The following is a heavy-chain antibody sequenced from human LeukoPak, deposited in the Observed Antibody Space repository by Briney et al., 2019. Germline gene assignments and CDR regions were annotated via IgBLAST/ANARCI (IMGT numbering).Heavy chain of an antibody. J-gene: IGHJ4*02. CDR1: GGSISSNNR. V-gene: IGHV4-4*02. CDR3: AKGEDYGSGTVHFAS. Sequence: PSETLSLTCAVSGGSISSNNRWSWVRQPPGKGLEWIGEIYHGGSTNYNPSLKSRIAMSVDRSRNQFSLQLSSVTAADTAVYYCAKGEDYGSGTVHFASWGQGTLVTVSS. D-gene: IGHD3-10*01. CDR2: IYHGGST.